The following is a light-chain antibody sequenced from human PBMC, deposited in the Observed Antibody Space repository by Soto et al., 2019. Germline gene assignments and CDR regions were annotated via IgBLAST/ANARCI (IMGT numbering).Light chain of an antibody. J-gene: IGLJ2*01. Sequence: QSALAQPASVSGSPGQSITISCTGISTDVGIHDLVSWYKHPPGKAPKLIIYDGSKRPSGVSNRFSGSKSGNTASLTISWLQAEDEADYYCCSYAGSSALLFGGGTKLTVL. CDR2: DGS. CDR3: CSYAGSSALL. V-gene: IGLV2-23*01. CDR1: STDVGIHDL.